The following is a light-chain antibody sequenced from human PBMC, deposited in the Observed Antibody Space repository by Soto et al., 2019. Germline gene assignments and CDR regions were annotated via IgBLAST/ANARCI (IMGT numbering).Light chain of an antibody. J-gene: IGKJ3*01. CDR3: QQYGSSPIT. CDR2: GAS. V-gene: IGKV3-20*01. CDR1: QSVSSSY. Sequence: EIVLTQSPGTLSLSPGERATLSCRASQSVSSSYLAWYQQKPGQAPRLLINGASSRATGLPDRFSGSGSGTDFTLTISRLEPEDFAVYYCQQYGSSPITFGPGTKVDIK.